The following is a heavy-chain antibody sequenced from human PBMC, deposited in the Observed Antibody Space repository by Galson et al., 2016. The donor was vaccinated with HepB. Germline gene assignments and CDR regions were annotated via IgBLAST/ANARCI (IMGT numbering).Heavy chain of an antibody. CDR2: IYYSGST. CDR3: ARGSNLGYCSSSSCYTGGDLDS. Sequence: TLSLTCTVSGGSISSGGYYWNWIRQRPGKGLEWIAYIYYSGSTYYNPSLKSRVSISADTPKNQFSLKLTSVTAADPAVYYCARGSNLGYCSSSSCYTGGDLDSWGQGTLVTVSS. D-gene: IGHD2-2*02. V-gene: IGHV4-31*03. CDR1: GGSISSGGYY. J-gene: IGHJ4*02.